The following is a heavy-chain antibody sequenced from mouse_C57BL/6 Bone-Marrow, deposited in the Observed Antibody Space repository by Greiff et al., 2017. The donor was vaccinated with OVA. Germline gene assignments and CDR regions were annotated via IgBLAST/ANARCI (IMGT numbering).Heavy chain of an antibody. CDR3: ARHNAPAYYSNYFAMDY. D-gene: IGHD2-5*01. Sequence: EVKLMESGGDLVKPGGSLKLSCAASGFTFSSYGMSWVRQTPDKRLEWVATISSGGSYTYYPDSVKGRFTISRDNAKNTLYLQMSSLKSEDTAMYYCARHNAPAYYSNYFAMDYWGQGTSVTVSS. V-gene: IGHV5-6*01. CDR1: GFTFSSYG. J-gene: IGHJ4*01. CDR2: ISSGGSYT.